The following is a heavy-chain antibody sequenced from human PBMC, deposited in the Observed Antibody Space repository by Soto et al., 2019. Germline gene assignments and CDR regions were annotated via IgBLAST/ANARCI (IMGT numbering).Heavy chain of an antibody. CDR2: IYSGSST. D-gene: IGHD6-13*01. J-gene: IGHJ4*02. CDR1: GFTVRSNY. Sequence: EVQLVESGGGLVQPGGSLRLSCAASGFTVRSNYMSWVRQAPGKGLEWVSIIYSGSSTYYADSVKGRFTISRDHSKNTLFPQMNSLRVEDTAVYYCTRGGAAATPFDYWGQGTLVTVSS. V-gene: IGHV3-66*01. CDR3: TRGGAAATPFDY.